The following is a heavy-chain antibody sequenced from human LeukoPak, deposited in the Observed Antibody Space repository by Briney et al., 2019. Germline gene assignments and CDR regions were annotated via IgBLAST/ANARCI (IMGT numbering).Heavy chain of an antibody. D-gene: IGHD3-22*01. CDR3: AKDRYYYDSSGYYVLYDY. V-gene: IGHV3-23*01. Sequence: GGSLRLSCAASGFTFSTFAMIWVRQPPGKGLEWVSSIFPSGGEIHYADSVRGRFTISRDNSKNTLYLQMNSLRAEDTAVYYCAKDRYYYDSSGYYVLYDYWGQGTLVTVSS. CDR1: GFTFSTFA. J-gene: IGHJ4*02. CDR2: IFPSGGEI.